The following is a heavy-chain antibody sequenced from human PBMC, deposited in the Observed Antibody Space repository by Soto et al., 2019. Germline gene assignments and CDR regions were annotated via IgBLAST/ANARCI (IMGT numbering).Heavy chain of an antibody. Sequence: SVKVSCKASGGTFSSYAISWVRQAPGQGLEWMGGIIPIFGTANYAQKFQGRVTITADESTSTAYMELSSLGSEDTAVYYCARGSCYGSILIYYYYYGMDVWGQGTTVTVSS. D-gene: IGHD3-10*01. CDR1: GGTFSSYA. V-gene: IGHV1-69*13. CDR2: IIPIFGTA. CDR3: ARGSCYGSILIYYYYYGMDV. J-gene: IGHJ6*02.